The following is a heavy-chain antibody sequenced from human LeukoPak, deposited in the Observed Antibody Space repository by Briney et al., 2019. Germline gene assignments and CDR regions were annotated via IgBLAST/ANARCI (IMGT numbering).Heavy chain of an antibody. CDR1: GFTFSSYA. CDR2: ISYDGSNK. CDR3: ARDLGELLPYYFDY. D-gene: IGHD1-26*01. J-gene: IGHJ4*02. Sequence: PGGSLRLSCAASGFTFSSYAMHWVRQAPGKGLEWVAVISYDGSNKHYADSVKGRFTISRDNSKNTLYLQMNSLRAEDTAVYYCARDLGELLPYYFDYWGQGTLVTVSS. V-gene: IGHV3-30-3*01.